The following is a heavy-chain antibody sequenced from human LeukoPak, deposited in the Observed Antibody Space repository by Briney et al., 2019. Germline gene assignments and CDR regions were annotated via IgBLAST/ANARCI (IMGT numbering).Heavy chain of an antibody. Sequence: SETLSLTCAVYGGSFSGYYWSWIRQPPGKGLEWIGSLYYSGSTYYNPSLKSRVTISVDTSKNQFSLKLSSVTAADTAVYYCARLGYCSGGSCYSSAFDIWGQGTMVTVSS. D-gene: IGHD2-15*01. CDR2: LYYSGST. CDR3: ARLGYCSGGSCYSSAFDI. V-gene: IGHV4-34*01. J-gene: IGHJ3*02. CDR1: GGSFSGYY.